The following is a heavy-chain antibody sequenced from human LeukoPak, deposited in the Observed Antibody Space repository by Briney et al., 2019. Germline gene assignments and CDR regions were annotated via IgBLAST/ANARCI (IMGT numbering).Heavy chain of an antibody. D-gene: IGHD2-2*01. CDR2: ISSSSSHI. V-gene: IGHV3-21*01. Sequence: PGGSLRLSCAASGFTFSSYSMNWVRQAPGKGLEWVSSISSSSSHIYYADSVKGRFTISRDNAKNSLYLQMNSLRAEDTAVYYCAGDCSSTSCYDGWGQGTLVTVSS. CDR1: GFTFSSYS. J-gene: IGHJ4*02. CDR3: AGDCSSTSCYDG.